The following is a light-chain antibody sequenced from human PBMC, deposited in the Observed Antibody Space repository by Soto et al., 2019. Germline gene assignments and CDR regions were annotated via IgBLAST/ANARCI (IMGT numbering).Light chain of an antibody. CDR1: QSVNNW. J-gene: IGKJ1*01. CDR3: QQYDSYPGT. Sequence: DIQMTQSPSTLSASVGDRVTITCRASQSVNNWLAWYQQKPGRAPKLLIYKATGLENGVPSRFSGSGSGTEFTLTISCLQPDDFATYYCQQYDSYPGTFGQGTKVEIK. V-gene: IGKV1-5*03. CDR2: KAT.